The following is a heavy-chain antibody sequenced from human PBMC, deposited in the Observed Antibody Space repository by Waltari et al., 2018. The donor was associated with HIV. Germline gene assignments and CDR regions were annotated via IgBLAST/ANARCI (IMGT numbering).Heavy chain of an antibody. CDR1: GYTFTSYA. CDR3: ARSGGVIYYDSSGYPDAFDI. J-gene: IGHJ3*02. Sequence: QVQLVQSGSELKKPGASVKVSCKASGYTFTSYAMNWVRQAPGQGLEWMGWINTNTGSPAYAQCVKGRFVFSFDTSVSTAYLQISSLKAEDTAVYYCARSGGVIYYDSSGYPDAFDIWGQGTMVTVSS. V-gene: IGHV7-4-1*02. D-gene: IGHD3-22*01. CDR2: INTNTGSP.